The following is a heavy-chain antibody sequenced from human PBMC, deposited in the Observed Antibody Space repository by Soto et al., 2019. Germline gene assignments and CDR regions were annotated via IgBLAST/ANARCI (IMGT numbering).Heavy chain of an antibody. D-gene: IGHD3-16*01. CDR3: ARCHAPTWGYFDY. CDR1: GYTFTGYY. Sequence: QVQLVQSGAEVKKPGASVKVSCKASGYTFTGYYMHWVRQAPGQGLEWMGWINPNSGDTNYAQKFQGRVTMTRDTSISTAYMELSRLRSDDTAVYYCARCHAPTWGYFDYWGQGTLVTVSS. V-gene: IGHV1-2*02. CDR2: INPNSGDT. J-gene: IGHJ4*02.